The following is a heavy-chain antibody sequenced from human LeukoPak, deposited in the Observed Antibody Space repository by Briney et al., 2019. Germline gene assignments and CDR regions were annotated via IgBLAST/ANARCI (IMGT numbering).Heavy chain of an antibody. CDR1: GGSISSGSYY. CDR2: IYTSGST. CDR3: ARRDNWNDFDY. D-gene: IGHD1-1*01. V-gene: IGHV4-61*02. J-gene: IGHJ4*02. Sequence: PSETLSLTCTVSGGSISSGSYYWSWIRQPAGTGLEWIGRIYTSGSTNYNPSLKSRVTISVDTSKNQFSLKLSSVTAADTAVYYCARRDNWNDFDYWGQGTMVTVSS.